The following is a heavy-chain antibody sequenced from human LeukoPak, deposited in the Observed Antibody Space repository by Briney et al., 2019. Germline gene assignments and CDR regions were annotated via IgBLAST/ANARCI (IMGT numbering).Heavy chain of an antibody. CDR2: ISAYNGNT. CDR1: GYTFTSYG. D-gene: IGHD6-13*01. V-gene: IGHV1-18*01. J-gene: IGHJ3*02. Sequence: WASVKVSCKASGYTFTSYGISWVRQAPGQGLEWTGWISAYNGNTNYAQKLQGRVTMTTDTSTSTAYMELRSLRSDDTAVYYCARDGTAKISSSWPALGDAFDIWGQGTMVTVSS. CDR3: ARDGTAKISSSWPALGDAFDI.